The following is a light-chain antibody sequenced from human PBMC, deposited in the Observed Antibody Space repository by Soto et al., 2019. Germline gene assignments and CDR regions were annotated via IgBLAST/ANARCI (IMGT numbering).Light chain of an antibody. J-gene: IGKJ1*01. CDR2: EVS. CDR3: MRGTHWPWT. Sequence: DVVMTQSPLSLPVTLGQPASISCTSSQSLIHSDGSTYLSWFQQRPGQSPRRLIYEVSDRASGVPDRFSGSGSGTDFTLKISRVEAEDVGVYYCMRGTHWPWTFGHGTEVELK. CDR1: QSLIHSDGSTY. V-gene: IGKV2-30*02.